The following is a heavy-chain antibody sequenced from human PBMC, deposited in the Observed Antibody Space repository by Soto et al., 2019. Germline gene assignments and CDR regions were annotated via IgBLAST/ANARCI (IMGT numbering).Heavy chain of an antibody. CDR2: ISTSGSTV. D-gene: IGHD3-10*01. CDR3: AKDRGGAAPPGY. V-gene: IGHV3-48*03. Sequence: EVQLVESGGALVQPGVSLRLSCAASRFTFSTYEMNWVRQAPGKGLEGVSYISTSGSTVYYADSVKGRFTISRDNTRNSLYLQMNSLRDEDTAVYYCAKDRGGAAPPGYWGQGTLVTVSS. J-gene: IGHJ4*02. CDR1: RFTFSTYE.